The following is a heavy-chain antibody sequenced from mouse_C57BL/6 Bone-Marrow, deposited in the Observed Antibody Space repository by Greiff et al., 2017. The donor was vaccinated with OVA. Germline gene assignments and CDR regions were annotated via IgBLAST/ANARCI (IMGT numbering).Heavy chain of an antibody. CDR3: ARGGYYDYAPWFAY. CDR2: INPSNGGT. V-gene: IGHV1-53*01. Sequence: VQLQQPGPELVKPGASVKLSCKASGYTFTSYWMHWVKQRPGQGLEWIGNINPSNGGTNYNEKFKSKATLTVDKSSSTAYMQLSSLTSEDSAVYYCARGGYYDYAPWFAYWGQGTLVTVSA. D-gene: IGHD2-4*01. CDR1: GYTFTSYW. J-gene: IGHJ3*01.